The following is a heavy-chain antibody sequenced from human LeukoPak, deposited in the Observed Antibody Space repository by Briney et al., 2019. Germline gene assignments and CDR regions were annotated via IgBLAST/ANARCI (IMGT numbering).Heavy chain of an antibody. Sequence: GASVKVSXKASGYTFTGYYMHWVRQAPGQGLEWMGRINPNSGGTNYAQKFQGRVTMTRDTSISTAYMELSRLRSDDTAVHYCGVDAGSLDYWGQGTLVTVSS. J-gene: IGHJ4*02. CDR2: INPNSGGT. V-gene: IGHV1-2*06. CDR3: GVDAGSLDY. D-gene: IGHD2-8*01. CDR1: GYTFTGYY.